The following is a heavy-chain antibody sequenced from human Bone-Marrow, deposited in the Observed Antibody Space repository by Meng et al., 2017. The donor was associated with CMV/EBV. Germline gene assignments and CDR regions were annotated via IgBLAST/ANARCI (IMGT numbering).Heavy chain of an antibody. V-gene: IGHV4-61*01. CDR1: GGSVSSGSYY. D-gene: IGHD2-2*01. CDR3: ARSIVVVPAATFLNWFDP. J-gene: IGHJ5*02. CDR2: IYYSGST. Sequence: SETLSLTCTVSGGSVSSGSYYWSWIRQPPGKGLEWIGYIYYSGSTNYNPSLKSRVTISVDTSKNQFSLKLSSVTAADTAVYYCARSIVVVPAATFLNWFDPWGQGTLVTVAS.